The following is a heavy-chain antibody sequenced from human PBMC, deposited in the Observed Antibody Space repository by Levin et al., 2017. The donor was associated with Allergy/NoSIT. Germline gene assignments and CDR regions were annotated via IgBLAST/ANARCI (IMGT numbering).Heavy chain of an antibody. CDR1: GFTFSRYA. CDR2: ISYDGINK. V-gene: IGHV3-30-3*01. J-gene: IGHJ6*02. CDR3: ARADSSGYYYYKYGMDV. D-gene: IGHD3-22*01. Sequence: GESLKISCAASGFTFSRYAMHWVRQAPGKGLEWVAVISYDGINKYYADSVRGRFTLSIDNPKNTLHLHMNSLRTEDTAVYYCARADSSGYYYYKYGMDVWGQGTTVTVSS.